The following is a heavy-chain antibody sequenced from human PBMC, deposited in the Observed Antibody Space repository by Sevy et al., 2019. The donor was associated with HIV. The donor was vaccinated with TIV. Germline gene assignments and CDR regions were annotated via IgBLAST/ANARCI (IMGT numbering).Heavy chain of an antibody. CDR1: GGTFSSYA. J-gene: IGHJ6*02. D-gene: IGHD6-6*01. CDR2: IIPIFGTA. V-gene: IGHV1-69*13. Sequence: ASVKVSCKASGGTFSSYAISWVRQAPGQGLEWMGGIIPIFGTANYAQKFQGRVTITADESTSTAYMKLSSLRSEDTAVYYCASEYSSSSPTCYYGMDVWGQGTTVTVSS. CDR3: ASEYSSSSPTCYYGMDV.